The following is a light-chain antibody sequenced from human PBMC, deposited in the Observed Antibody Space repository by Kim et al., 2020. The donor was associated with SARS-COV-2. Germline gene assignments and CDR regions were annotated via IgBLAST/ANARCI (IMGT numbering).Light chain of an antibody. CDR2: DVS. CDR3: CSYAGSSYV. Sequence: PGQSVTIACTGTSSDVGGYNYVSWYQQHPGKAPKLMIYDVSKRPSGVPDRFSGSKSGNTASLTISGLQAEDEADYYCCSYAGSSYVFGTGTKVTVL. J-gene: IGLJ1*01. V-gene: IGLV2-11*01. CDR1: SSDVGGYNY.